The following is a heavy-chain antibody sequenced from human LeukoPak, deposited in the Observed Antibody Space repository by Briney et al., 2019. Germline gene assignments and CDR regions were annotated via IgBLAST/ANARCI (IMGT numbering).Heavy chain of an antibody. D-gene: IGHD1-14*01. CDR3: ARDLRKAEQHAFDI. J-gene: IGHJ3*02. CDR1: GYTFISYG. V-gene: IGHV1-18*01. CDR2: ISAHNSNT. Sequence: ASVKVSCKASGYTFISYGISWVRQAPGQGLEWMGWISAHNSNTNYAQKLQGRVTMTTDTSTSTAYMELRSLRSDDTAVYYCARDLRKAEQHAFDIWGQGTMVTVSS.